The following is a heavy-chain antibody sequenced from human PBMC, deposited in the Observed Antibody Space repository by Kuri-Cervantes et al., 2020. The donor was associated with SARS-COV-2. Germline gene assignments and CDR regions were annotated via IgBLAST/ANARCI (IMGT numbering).Heavy chain of an antibody. Sequence: GGSLRLSCAASGFTVSSNYMSWVRQAPGKGLEWVSQISWNSGNIAYADSLKGRFTISRDNAKNSLYLQVNSLRPEDTALYYCARDIGGHDTRTFDYWGQGTLVTVSS. CDR2: QISWNSGNI. CDR1: GFTVSSNY. CDR3: ARDIGGHDTRTFDY. D-gene: IGHD5-12*01. J-gene: IGHJ4*02. V-gene: IGHV3-53*05.